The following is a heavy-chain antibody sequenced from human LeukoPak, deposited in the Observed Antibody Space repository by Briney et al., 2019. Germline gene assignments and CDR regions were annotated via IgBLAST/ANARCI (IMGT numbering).Heavy chain of an antibody. V-gene: IGHV1-69*13. J-gene: IGHJ5*02. Sequence: SVKVSCKASGGTFSSYAISWVRQAPGQGLEWMGGIIPIFGTANYAQKFQGRVTITADESTSTAYMELSSLRSEDTAVYYCARDLDRAYYGSGGHWFDPWGQGTPVTVSS. CDR2: IIPIFGTA. CDR1: GGTFSSYA. D-gene: IGHD3-10*01. CDR3: ARDLDRAYYGSGGHWFDP.